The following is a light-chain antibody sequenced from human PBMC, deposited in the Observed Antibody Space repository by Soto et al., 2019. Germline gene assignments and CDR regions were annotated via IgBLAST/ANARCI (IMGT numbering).Light chain of an antibody. CDR2: GAS. J-gene: IGKJ1*01. CDR3: QQYGGSPGT. CDR1: QSVSSSH. V-gene: IGKV3-20*01. Sequence: EIMLTQSPGTLSLSPGERATLSCRASQSVSSSHLAWYQQKRGQAPRLLFYGASRRATGIPDRFSGSGSGTDFTLTISRLEPEDFAVYYCQQYGGSPGTFGQGTKVDIK.